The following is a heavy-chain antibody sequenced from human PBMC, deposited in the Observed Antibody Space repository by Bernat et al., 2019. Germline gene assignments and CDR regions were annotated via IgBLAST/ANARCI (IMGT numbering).Heavy chain of an antibody. V-gene: IGHV1-69*06. CDR3: ARGRLGSSSWGSYYYGMDV. Sequence: QVQLVQSGAEVKKPGSSVKVSCKASGGTFSSYAISWVRQAPGQGFEWMGGIIPIFGTANYAQKFQGRVTITADKSTSTAYMELSSLRSEDTAVYYCARGRLGSSSWGSYYYGMDVWGQGTTVIVSS. CDR2: IIPIFGTA. J-gene: IGHJ6*02. CDR1: GGTFSSYA. D-gene: IGHD6-13*01.